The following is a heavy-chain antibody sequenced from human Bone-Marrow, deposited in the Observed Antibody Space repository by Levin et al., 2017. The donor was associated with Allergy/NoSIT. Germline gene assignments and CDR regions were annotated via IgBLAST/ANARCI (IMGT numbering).Heavy chain of an antibody. D-gene: IGHD3-22*01. CDR1: DFIFSDYF. V-gene: IGHV3-11*01. CDR2: ISSGGGSI. CDR3: ARRDYYYDSNGFPYFDL. Sequence: GESLKISCAASDFIFSDYFMSWIRQAPGKGLEWLSFISSGGGSIYYADSVRGRFTISRDNAKNSLYLQMNSLRSEDTAVYYCARRDYYYDSNGFPYFDLWGRGTLVTVSS. J-gene: IGHJ2*01.